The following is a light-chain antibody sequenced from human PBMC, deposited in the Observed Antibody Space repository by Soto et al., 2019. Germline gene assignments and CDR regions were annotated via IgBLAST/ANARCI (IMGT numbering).Light chain of an antibody. J-gene: IGKJ5*01. CDR1: QSVSHA. Sequence: EVVLTQSPATLPLSPGYRSTLSCRASQSVSHALAWYQQKPGQAPRLLXHXAPSRATGIPARFSASGSETDFTLTISSLEPEDFAVSYCQQRGSWPPSITFGQGTRLEIK. V-gene: IGKV3-11*01. CDR3: QQRGSWPPSIT. CDR2: XAP.